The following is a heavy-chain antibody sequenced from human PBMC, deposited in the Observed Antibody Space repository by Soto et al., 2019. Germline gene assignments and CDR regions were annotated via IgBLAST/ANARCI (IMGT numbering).Heavy chain of an antibody. CDR2: ISAHNGDT. V-gene: IGHV1-18*04. D-gene: IGHD3-22*01. CDR3: ATEPIYYNDGSGYYPLGH. J-gene: IGHJ4*02. Sequence: QVQLVQSGAEVKKPGASVKVSCKASGYTFATYGFSWVRQAPGQGLECVGWISAHNGDTHYSRKFQGRVTLTTDTSTNTAYMELRSPTSDDTAVYFCATEPIYYNDGSGYYPLGHWGQGTLVTVSS. CDR1: GYTFATYG.